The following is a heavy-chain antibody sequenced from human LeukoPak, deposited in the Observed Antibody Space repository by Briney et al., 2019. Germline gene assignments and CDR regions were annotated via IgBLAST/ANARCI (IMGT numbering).Heavy chain of an antibody. CDR2: INPSGGST. J-gene: IGHJ6*04. V-gene: IGHV1-46*01. CDR3: ASSRGSGSYGFGMDV. CDR1: GYTFTSYY. D-gene: IGHD3-10*01. Sequence: ASVKVSCKASGYTFTSYYMHWVRQAPGQGLEWVGVINPSGGSTSYAQKFQGRVTMTRDPSTSTVYMELSSLRSVDTAVYYCASSRGSGSYGFGMDVWGKGTTVTVSS.